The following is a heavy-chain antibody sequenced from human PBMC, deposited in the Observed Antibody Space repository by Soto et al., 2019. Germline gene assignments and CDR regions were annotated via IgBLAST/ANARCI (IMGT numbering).Heavy chain of an antibody. D-gene: IGHD3-16*01. Sequence: GASVKVSCKASGGTFSSYAISWVRQAPGQGLEWMGGIIPIFGTANYAQKFQGRVTITADKSTSTAYMELSSLRSEDTAVYYCARGAAGGRLGLVYYGMDVWGQGTTVTVSS. CDR2: IIPIFGTA. J-gene: IGHJ6*02. CDR3: ARGAAGGRLGLVYYGMDV. V-gene: IGHV1-69*06. CDR1: GGTFSSYA.